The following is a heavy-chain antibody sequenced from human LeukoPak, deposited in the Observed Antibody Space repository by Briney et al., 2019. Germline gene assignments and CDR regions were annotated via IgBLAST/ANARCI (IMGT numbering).Heavy chain of an antibody. V-gene: IGHV4-34*01. Sequence: SSETLSLTCAVYGGSFSGYYWSWIRQPPGKGLEWIGEINHSGSTNYNPSLKSRVTISVDMSKNQFSLKLSSVTAADTAVYYCARGRGPTTVTTRYFDYWGQGTLVTVSS. D-gene: IGHD4-11*01. J-gene: IGHJ4*02. CDR2: INHSGST. CDR1: GGSFSGYY. CDR3: ARGRGPTTVTTRYFDY.